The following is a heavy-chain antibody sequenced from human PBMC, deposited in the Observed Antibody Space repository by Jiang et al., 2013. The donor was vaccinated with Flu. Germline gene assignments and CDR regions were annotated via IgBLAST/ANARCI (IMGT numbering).Heavy chain of an antibody. CDR3: ARGLIALPVGGAFDV. CDR2: LSWLDEE. J-gene: IGHJ3*01. Sequence: TLTCTFSGFSLSTPGMSVAWIRQPPRKGLEWLGLLSWLDEERYSPSLKSRLTITKASSTNHVVLIMTNMDPVDTATYFCARGLIALPVGGAFDVWGQGTVVTVSS. D-gene: IGHD1-26*01. CDR1: GFSLSTPGMS. V-gene: IGHV2-5*01.